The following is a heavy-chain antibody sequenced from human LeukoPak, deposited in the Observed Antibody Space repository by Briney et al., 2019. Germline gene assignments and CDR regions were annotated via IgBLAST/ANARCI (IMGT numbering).Heavy chain of an antibody. Sequence: GGSLRLSCAASGFTFDDYAMHWVRQAPGKGLEWVSGISWNSGSIGYADSVKGRFTISRDNAKNSLYLQMNSLRAEDTALYYCARVGVAAADYYYYGMDVWGQGTMVTVSS. CDR2: ISWNSGSI. J-gene: IGHJ6*02. CDR1: GFTFDDYA. V-gene: IGHV3-9*01. D-gene: IGHD6-13*01. CDR3: ARVGVAAADYYYYGMDV.